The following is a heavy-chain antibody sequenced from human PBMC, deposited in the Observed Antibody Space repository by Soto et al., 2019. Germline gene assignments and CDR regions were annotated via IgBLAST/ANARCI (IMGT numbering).Heavy chain of an antibody. CDR2: IIPIFGTA. J-gene: IGHJ5*02. CDR3: ARASGYTYCGGYCYSNWFDP. Sequence: QVQLVQSGAEVKKPGSSVKVSCKASGGTFSSYAISWVRQAPGQGLEWMGGIIPIFGTANYAQKFQGRVTITADESTSTAYKERSSLKSEDTAVYYCARASGYTYCGGYCYSNWFDPWGQGTLVTVSS. CDR1: GGTFSSYA. D-gene: IGHD2-21*02. V-gene: IGHV1-69*01.